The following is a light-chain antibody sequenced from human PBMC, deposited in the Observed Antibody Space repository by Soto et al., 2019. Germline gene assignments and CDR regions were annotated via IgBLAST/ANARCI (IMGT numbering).Light chain of an antibody. CDR3: QQHGSSPRT. V-gene: IGKV3-20*01. Sequence: IVLTQSAGTLSLSPGERATLSCRAIQSVSSSYLAWYQQKPGQAPRLLIYGASSRATGIPDRFSGSGSGTDFTLTISRLETEDFAVYYCQQHGSSPRTFGGGTKVDIK. CDR1: QSVSSSY. J-gene: IGKJ4*01. CDR2: GAS.